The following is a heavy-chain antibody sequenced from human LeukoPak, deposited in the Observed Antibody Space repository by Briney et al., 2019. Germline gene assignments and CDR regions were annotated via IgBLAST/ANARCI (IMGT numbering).Heavy chain of an antibody. V-gene: IGHV1-69*06. D-gene: IGHD2-15*01. CDR1: GGTFSSYA. J-gene: IGHJ4*02. Sequence: ASVKVSCKASGGTFSSYAISWVRQAPGQGLEWMGGIIPIFGTANYTQKFQGRVTMTADKSTSTAYMELSSLRSEDTAVYYCARESPYCSGGSCYPSLLVWGQGTLVTVSS. CDR3: ARESPYCSGGSCYPSLLV. CDR2: IIPIFGTA.